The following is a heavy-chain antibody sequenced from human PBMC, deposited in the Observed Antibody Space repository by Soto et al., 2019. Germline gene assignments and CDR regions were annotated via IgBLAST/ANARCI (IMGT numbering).Heavy chain of an antibody. CDR2: ISAYDGKT. CDR1: GYTFNTYG. CDR3: AKDTGESPYSSGWYGITFDH. V-gene: IGHV1-18*01. D-gene: IGHD6-19*01. Sequence: GASVKVSCKTSGYTFNTYGINWVRQAPGQGLELMGWISAYDGKTTYAEKFQGRVTLTTDTSTSTAYMELRSLRSDDTAIYYCAKDTGESPYSSGWYGITFDHWGQGTLVTVSS. J-gene: IGHJ4*02.